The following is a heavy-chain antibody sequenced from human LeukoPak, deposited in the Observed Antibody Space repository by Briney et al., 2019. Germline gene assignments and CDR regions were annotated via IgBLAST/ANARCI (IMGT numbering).Heavy chain of an antibody. CDR1: GFTFSSYA. J-gene: IGHJ6*03. CDR2: ISGSGGNT. Sequence: GGSLTLSCAASGFTFSSYAMTWVRQAPGKGLEWVSGISGSGGNTYYTDSVRGRLSISRDNSKNTLYLQVNSLRAEDTAVYYCARVAAEVVGVPGPIGFGWLRRDYYYMDVWGKGTTVTVSS. V-gene: IGHV3-23*01. D-gene: IGHD2-2*02. CDR3: ARVAAEVVGVPGPIGFGWLRRDYYYMDV.